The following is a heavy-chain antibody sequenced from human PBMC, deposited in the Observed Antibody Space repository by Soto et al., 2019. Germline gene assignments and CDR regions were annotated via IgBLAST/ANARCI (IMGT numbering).Heavy chain of an antibody. CDR2: ICHSGST. CDR1: GGSISSGGYS. CDR3: ASGQQLARNY. Sequence: QLQLQESGSGLVKPSQTLSLTCAVSGGSISSGGYSWSWIRQPPGKGLEWIGYICHSGSTYYNPSPTRRVTISVDSSKTQFSPKLSSVTAADTAVYYCASGQQLARNYWGQGTLVTVSS. D-gene: IGHD6-13*01. V-gene: IGHV4-30-2*01. J-gene: IGHJ4*02.